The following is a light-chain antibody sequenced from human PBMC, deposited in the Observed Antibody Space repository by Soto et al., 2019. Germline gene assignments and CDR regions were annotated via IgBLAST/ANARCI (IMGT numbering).Light chain of an antibody. CDR3: QQYNIWPWT. CDR1: QGISRS. Sequence: LTQSESLVSAXVGDXVTIXXQASQGISRSLAWYQQKPGKAPKLLIYAASILQSGVPSRFSGSRFGTDFTLTISSLQPEDSAIYYCQQYNIWPWTYSQRTKVYIK. V-gene: IGKV1D-12*01. CDR2: AAS. J-gene: IGKJ1*01.